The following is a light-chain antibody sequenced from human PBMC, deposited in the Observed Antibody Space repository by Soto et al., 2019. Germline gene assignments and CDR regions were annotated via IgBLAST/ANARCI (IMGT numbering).Light chain of an antibody. V-gene: IGKV3-15*01. CDR2: GAS. CDR1: QSVSSN. J-gene: IGKJ5*01. CDR3: QQYNNWPPIT. Sequence: EIVMTQSPATLSVSPGERATLSCRGRQSVSSNLAWYQPKPGQAPRLLIYGASTRANGIPARFSGSGSGTEFTLTISSLQSEDFAVYYCQQYNNWPPITFGQGTRLEIK.